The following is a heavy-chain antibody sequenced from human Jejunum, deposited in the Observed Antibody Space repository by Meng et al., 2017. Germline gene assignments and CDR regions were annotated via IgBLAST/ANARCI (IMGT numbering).Heavy chain of an antibody. D-gene: IGHD3-16*01. J-gene: IGHJ4*02. V-gene: IGHV4-30-4*01. Sequence: QVQLQESGPGLVKPSQTLSLTCTDSGASISGADSYWSWIRQPPGKGLEWIGYIYYSGATYSNPSLKSRATISIDTSKNQFSLRLTSVTAADTAVYYCVREKRRTYYFDYWGQGTLVTVSS. CDR2: IYYSGAT. CDR1: GASISGADSY. CDR3: VREKRRTYYFDY.